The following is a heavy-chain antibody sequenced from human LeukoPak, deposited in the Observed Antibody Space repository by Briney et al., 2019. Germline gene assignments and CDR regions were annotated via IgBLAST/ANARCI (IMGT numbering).Heavy chain of an antibody. CDR2: INPNSGGT. CDR1: GYTFTGYY. CDR3: ARDRVVVVAANRVYYYGMDV. J-gene: IGHJ6*02. V-gene: IGHV1-2*02. D-gene: IGHD2-15*01. Sequence: ASVKVSCKASGYTFTGYYIHWVRQAPGQGLEWMGWINPNSGGTNYAQKFQGRVTMTRDTSISTAYMELSRLRSDDTAVYYCARDRVVVVAANRVYYYGMDVWGQGTTVTVSS.